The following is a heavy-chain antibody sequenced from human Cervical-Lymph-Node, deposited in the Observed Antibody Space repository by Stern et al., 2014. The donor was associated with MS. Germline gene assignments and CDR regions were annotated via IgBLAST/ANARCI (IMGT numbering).Heavy chain of an antibody. J-gene: IGHJ6*02. CDR3: ARVLRFGEFMHGMDV. CDR2: IYSRGST. V-gene: IGHV3-53*01. CDR1: GFTVSSNY. D-gene: IGHD3-10*01. Sequence: EVQLVESGGGLIQPGGSLRLSCAASGFTVSSNYVSWVRQVPRKGLEWISVIYSRGSTYYADSVKGRFTISRDNSKNTLYLQMNRLRAEDTAVYYCARVLRFGEFMHGMDVWGQGTTVTVSS.